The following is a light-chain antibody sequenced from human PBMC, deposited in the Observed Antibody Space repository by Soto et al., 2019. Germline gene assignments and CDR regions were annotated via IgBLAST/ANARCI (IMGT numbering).Light chain of an antibody. Sequence: EIVLTQSPGTLSLSPWDRATLSCRASQSVSSNFLAWYQQKPGQAPRLLISGASIRATGVPDRFSGSGSGTDFTLTFSTLEPEDFAVYFCQQYGASPWTFGQGTKVEIK. CDR1: QSVSSNF. J-gene: IGKJ1*01. V-gene: IGKV3-20*01. CDR3: QQYGASPWT. CDR2: GAS.